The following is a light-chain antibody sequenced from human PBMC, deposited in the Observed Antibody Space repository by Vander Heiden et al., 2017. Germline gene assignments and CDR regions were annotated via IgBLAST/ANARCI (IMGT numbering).Light chain of an antibody. Sequence: QLTQSPFFLSASVGDTVTITCRASQGIRSHLAWYQQKPGKAPKLLISLASTLESGVPSRFSGSGSGTEFTLTINSLQPEDFATYYCQQLDNYPLTFGGGTKVDIK. CDR1: QGIRSH. J-gene: IGKJ4*01. CDR2: LAS. CDR3: QQLDNYPLT. V-gene: IGKV1-9*01.